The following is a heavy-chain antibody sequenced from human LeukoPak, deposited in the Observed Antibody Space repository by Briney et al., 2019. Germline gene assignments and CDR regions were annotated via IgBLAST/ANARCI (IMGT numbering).Heavy chain of an antibody. Sequence: GGSLRLSCAASGFTFSSYVMSWVRQAPGKGLEWVSAISGSGGSTYYADSVKGRFTISRDNSKNTLYLQMNSLRAEDTAVYYCATVYGSGSYPAFGYWGQGTLVTVSS. CDR1: GFTFSSYV. CDR2: ISGSGGST. V-gene: IGHV3-23*01. J-gene: IGHJ4*02. D-gene: IGHD3-10*01. CDR3: ATVYGSGSYPAFGY.